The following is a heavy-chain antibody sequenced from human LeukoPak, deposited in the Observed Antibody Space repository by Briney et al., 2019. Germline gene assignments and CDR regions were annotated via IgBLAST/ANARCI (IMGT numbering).Heavy chain of an antibody. V-gene: IGHV3-48*03. Sequence: PGGSLRLSCAASGFTFSSYEMNWVRQAPGKGLEWVSYISSSGSTIYYADSVKGRFTISRDNAKNSLYLQMNSLRAEDTAVYYCASLEVDTAMVDYWGQGTLVTVSS. D-gene: IGHD5-18*01. CDR2: ISSSGSTI. CDR3: ASLEVDTAMVDY. CDR1: GFTFSSYE. J-gene: IGHJ4*02.